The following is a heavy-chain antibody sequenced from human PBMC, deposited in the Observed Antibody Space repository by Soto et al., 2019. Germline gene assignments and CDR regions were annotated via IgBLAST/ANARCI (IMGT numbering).Heavy chain of an antibody. CDR2: IYHSGST. CDR3: ARTIVGATSDIFALGY. D-gene: IGHD1-26*01. V-gene: IGHV4-38-2*01. CDR1: VYSISSGYY. Sequence: PSETLSVTCAISVYSISSGYYWRWIRQPPVKGLEWIGSIYHSGSTYYNLSLKGRVTISVDTSKNQFSLKLSSVTAADTAVYYCARTIVGATSDIFALGYWGQGTLVTVSS. J-gene: IGHJ4*02.